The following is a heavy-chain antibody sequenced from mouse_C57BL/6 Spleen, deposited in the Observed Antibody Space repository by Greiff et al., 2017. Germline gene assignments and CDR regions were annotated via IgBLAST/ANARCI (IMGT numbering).Heavy chain of an antibody. D-gene: IGHD1-1*01. J-gene: IGHJ1*03. CDR1: GYTFTSYW. CDR2: IDPNSGGT. V-gene: IGHV1-72*01. Sequence: QVQLQQPGAELVKPGASVKLSCKASGYTFTSYWMHWVKQRPGRGLEWIGRIDPNSGGTTYNEKFKSKATLPVDKPSSTAYMQLSSLTSEDSAVYYCARYVSYYGSSYWYFDVWGTGTTVTVSS. CDR3: ARYVSYYGSSYWYFDV.